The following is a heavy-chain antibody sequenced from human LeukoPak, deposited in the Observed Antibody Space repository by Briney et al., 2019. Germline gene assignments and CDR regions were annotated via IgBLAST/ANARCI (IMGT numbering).Heavy chain of an antibody. CDR2: ISYDGSNK. V-gene: IGHV3-30-3*01. CDR1: GFTFSSYA. D-gene: IGHD4-17*01. Sequence: PGGSLRLSCAASGFTFSSYAMHWVRQAPGKGLEWVAVISYDGSNKYYADSVKGRFTISRDNSKNTLYLQMNSLRAEDTAVYYCARPGVGTVTTSYYFDYWGQGTLVTVSS. CDR3: ARPGVGTVTTSYYFDY. J-gene: IGHJ4*02.